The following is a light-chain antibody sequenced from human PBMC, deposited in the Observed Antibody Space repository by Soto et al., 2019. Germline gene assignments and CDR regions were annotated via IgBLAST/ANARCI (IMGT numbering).Light chain of an antibody. CDR2: EVS. J-gene: IGLJ1*01. CDR1: SSDVGSFNY. Sequence: QSALAQPASVSGSPGQSITISCTGTSSDVGSFNYVSWYQQVPGKAPKLLIYEVSNRPSGISNRFSGSKSGNTASLTISGLQAEDEADYYCESRTSSVTYVFGTGTKLTVL. V-gene: IGLV2-14*01. CDR3: ESRTSSVTYV.